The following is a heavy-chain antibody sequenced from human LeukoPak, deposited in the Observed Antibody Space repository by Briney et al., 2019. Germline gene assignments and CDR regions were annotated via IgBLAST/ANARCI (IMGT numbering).Heavy chain of an antibody. CDR1: GLPFSTFW. CDR2: INQDGSEE. V-gene: IGHV3-7*01. D-gene: IGHD2-2*01. J-gene: IGHJ4*02. Sequence: HPGGSLRLSCAASGLPFSTFWMNWVRQAPGKGLEWVANINQDGSEEYYVDSVKGRFTISRDNAKNSVYLQMNSLRVEDTGIYYCAINARGPGDYWGQGTVVTVSS. CDR3: AINARGPGDY.